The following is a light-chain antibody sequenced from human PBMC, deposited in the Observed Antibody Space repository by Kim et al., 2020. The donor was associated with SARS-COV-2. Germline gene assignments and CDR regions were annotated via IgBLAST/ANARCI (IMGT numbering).Light chain of an antibody. V-gene: IGLV4-69*01. J-gene: IGLJ3*02. CDR2: LNSDGSH. CDR1: SGHSSYA. Sequence: VKRTCTRSSGHSSYAIAWHQQQPEKGPRYLMKLNSDGSHSKGDGIPDRFSGSSSGAERYLTISSLQSEDEADYYCQTWGTGTNWVFGGGTQLTVL. CDR3: QTWGTGTNWV.